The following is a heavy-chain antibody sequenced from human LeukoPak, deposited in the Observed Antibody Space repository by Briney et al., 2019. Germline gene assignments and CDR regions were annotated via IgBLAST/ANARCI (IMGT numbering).Heavy chain of an antibody. J-gene: IGHJ6*03. D-gene: IGHD6-19*01. Sequence: SETLSLTCAVYGGSFSGYYWSWIRQPPGKGLEWIGEINHSGSTNYNPSLKSRVTISVDTSKNQFSLKLSSVTAADTAVYYCARLFPRDKQWRYYYYYMDVWGKGTTVTISS. CDR3: ARLFPRDKQWRYYYYYMDV. CDR1: GGSFSGYY. V-gene: IGHV4-34*01. CDR2: INHSGST.